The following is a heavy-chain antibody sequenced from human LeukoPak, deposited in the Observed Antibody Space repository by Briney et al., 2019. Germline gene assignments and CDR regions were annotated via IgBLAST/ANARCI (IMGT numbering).Heavy chain of an antibody. J-gene: IGHJ4*02. CDR1: GFTFSNYG. CDR2: ISYDGSNK. V-gene: IGHV3-30*18. CDR3: AKDRGYSSSWYEGYYFDY. Sequence: PGRSLRLSCAASGFTFSNYGMHWVRQAPGKGLEWVAVISYDGSNKYYADSVKGRFTISRDNSKNTLYLQMNSLRAEDTVVYYCAKDRGYSSSWYEGYYFDYWGQGTLVTVSS. D-gene: IGHD6-13*01.